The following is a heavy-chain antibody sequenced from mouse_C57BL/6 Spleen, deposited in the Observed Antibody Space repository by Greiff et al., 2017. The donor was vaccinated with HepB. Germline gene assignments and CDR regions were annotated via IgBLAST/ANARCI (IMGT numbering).Heavy chain of an antibody. CDR3: ARGDYYGSSYLPYFDY. V-gene: IGHV5-16*01. CDR2: INYDGSST. J-gene: IGHJ2*01. D-gene: IGHD1-1*01. CDR1: GFTFSDYY. Sequence: EVLLVESEGGLVQPGSSMKLSCTASGFTFSDYYMAWVRQVPEKGLEWVANINYDGSSTYYLDSLKSRFIISRDNAKNILYLQMSRLKSEDTATYYCARGDYYGSSYLPYFDYWGQGTTLTVSS.